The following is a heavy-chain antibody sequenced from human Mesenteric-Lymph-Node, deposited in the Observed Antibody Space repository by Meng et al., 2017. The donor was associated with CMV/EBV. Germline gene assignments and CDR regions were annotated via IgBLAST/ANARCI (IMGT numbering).Heavy chain of an antibody. CDR2: INHSGST. CDR3: ARLETQSGMDV. J-gene: IGHJ6*02. Sequence: SETLSLTCTVSGGSISSYYWSWIRQPPGKGLEWIGEINHSGSTNYNPSLKSRVTISVDTSKNQFSLKLSSVTAADTAVYYCARLETQSGMDVWGQGTTVTVSS. V-gene: IGHV4-34*01. D-gene: IGHD5-24*01. CDR1: GGSISSYY.